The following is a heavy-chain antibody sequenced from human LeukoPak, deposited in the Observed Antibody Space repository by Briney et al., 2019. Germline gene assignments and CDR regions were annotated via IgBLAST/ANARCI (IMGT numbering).Heavy chain of an antibody. J-gene: IGHJ3*02. D-gene: IGHD3-10*01. Sequence: PSETLSLTCTVSGGSISSYYWSWIRQPPGKGLEWIGYIYYSGSTNYNPSLKSRVTISVDTSKNQFSLKLSSVTAADTAVYYCARQGTADAFDIWGQGTMVTVSS. V-gene: IGHV4-59*01. CDR1: GGSISSYY. CDR2: IYYSGST. CDR3: ARQGTADAFDI.